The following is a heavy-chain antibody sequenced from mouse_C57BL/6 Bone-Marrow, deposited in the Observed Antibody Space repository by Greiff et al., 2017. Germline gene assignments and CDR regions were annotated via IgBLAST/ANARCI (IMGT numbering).Heavy chain of an antibody. CDR2: IHPNSGST. D-gene: IGHD2-4*01. Sequence: QVQLQQPGAELVKPGASVKLSCKASGYTFTSYWMHWVKQRPGQGLEWIGMIHPNSGSTYYNEKFKSKATLTVDTSSNTAYLQLSSLTSEDTAVYYCTLYYDYGYAMDYWGQGTSVTVSS. CDR3: TLYYDYGYAMDY. V-gene: IGHV1-64*01. J-gene: IGHJ4*01. CDR1: GYTFTSYW.